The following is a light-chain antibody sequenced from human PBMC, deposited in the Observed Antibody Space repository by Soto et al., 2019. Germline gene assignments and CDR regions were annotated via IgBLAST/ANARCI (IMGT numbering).Light chain of an antibody. J-gene: IGLJ2*01. Sequence: QPVLTQPPSVSGAPGQRVTISCTGSSSNIGAGYDVHWYQQLPGTAPKLLIYGNSNRPSWVPDRFSGSKSGTSASLAITGLQAEDEADYYCQSYDSSLSGSGVFGGGTKLTVL. CDR1: SSNIGAGYD. V-gene: IGLV1-40*01. CDR2: GNS. CDR3: QSYDSSLSGSGV.